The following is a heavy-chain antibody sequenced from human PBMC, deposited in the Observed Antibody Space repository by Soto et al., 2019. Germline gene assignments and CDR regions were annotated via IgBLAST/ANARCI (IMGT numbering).Heavy chain of an antibody. Sequence: EVQLLESGGGLVQPGGSLRLSCTASGFIFGNYMMTWVRQAPGKGLEWVSTIRDSGDTTYYADSVRGRFTISRDTSKNTLTLQMGSLGAEVSAVDYCAPHVYCSAGSCHYGAFDIRGEGAMVTVPS. J-gene: IGHJ3*02. CDR1: GFIFGNYM. V-gene: IGHV3-23*01. D-gene: IGHD2-15*01. CDR3: APHVYCSAGSCHYGAFDI. CDR2: IRDSGDTT.